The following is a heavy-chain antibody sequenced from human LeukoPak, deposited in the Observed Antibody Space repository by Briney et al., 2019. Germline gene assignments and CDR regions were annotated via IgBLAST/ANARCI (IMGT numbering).Heavy chain of an antibody. CDR1: GFTFSNYA. CDR2: VSGSGGGT. CDR3: AKVWYDYDSSGSSTKYYFDH. J-gene: IGHJ4*02. Sequence: GGSLRLSCAASGFTFSNYAMSWVRQAPGKGLEWVSVVSGSGGGTYYAVSVKGRFTISRDNSKNTLYLQMNSLRVEDTAVYYCAKVWYDYDSSGSSTKYYFDHWGQGTLVTVSS. V-gene: IGHV3-23*01. D-gene: IGHD3-22*01.